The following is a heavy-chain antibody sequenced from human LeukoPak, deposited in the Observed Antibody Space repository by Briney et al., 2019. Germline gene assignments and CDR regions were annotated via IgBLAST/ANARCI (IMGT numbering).Heavy chain of an antibody. CDR2: IYYSGST. V-gene: IGHV4-39*01. Sequence: PSETLSLTCTVSGGSISSSSYYWGWIRQPPGKGLEWIGSIYYSGSTYYNPSLKSRVTISVDTSKNQFSLKLSSVTAADTAVYYCATVLGGLINSNYGLYDYWGQGTLVTVSS. D-gene: IGHD4-11*01. CDR3: ATVLGGLINSNYGLYDY. J-gene: IGHJ4*02. CDR1: GGSISSSSYY.